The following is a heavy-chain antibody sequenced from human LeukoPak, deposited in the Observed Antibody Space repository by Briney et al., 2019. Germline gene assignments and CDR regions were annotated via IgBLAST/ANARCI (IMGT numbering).Heavy chain of an antibody. V-gene: IGHV1-18*01. CDR3: ARDPRIAVAGTAGAFDI. CDR2: ISAYNGNT. CDR1: GYTFTSYG. J-gene: IGHJ3*02. D-gene: IGHD6-19*01. Sequence: ASVKVSCKASGYTFTSYGISGVRHAPGQGLEWMGWISAYNGNTNYAQKLQGRVTMTTDTSTSTAYMELRSLRSDDTAVYYCARDPRIAVAGTAGAFDIWGQGKMVTVSS.